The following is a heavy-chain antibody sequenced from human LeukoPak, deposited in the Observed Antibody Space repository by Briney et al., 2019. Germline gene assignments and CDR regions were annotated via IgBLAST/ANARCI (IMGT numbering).Heavy chain of an antibody. CDR3: AKGYCSSTNCNESFFDY. V-gene: IGHV3-23*01. CDR1: GFTFSSYA. J-gene: IGHJ4*02. CDR2: ISASGGST. D-gene: IGHD2-2*01. Sequence: PGGSLRLSCAASGFTFSSYAMNWIRQAPGKGLEWVSTISASGGSTYYFVKGRFTISRDNSKNTLYLQMNSLRAEDTAVYYCAKGYCSSTNCNESFFDYWGQGTLVTVSS.